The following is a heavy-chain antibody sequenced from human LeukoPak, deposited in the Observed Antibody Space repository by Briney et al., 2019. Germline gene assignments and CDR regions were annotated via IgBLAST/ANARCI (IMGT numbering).Heavy chain of an antibody. CDR3: ARDTIPYCSSTSCYFGVSGY. Sequence: QSGRSLRLSCAASGFTFSSYGMHWVRQAPGKGLEWVAVIWYDGSNKYYADSVKGRFTISRDNSKNTPYLQMNSLRAEDTAVYYCARDTIPYCSSTSCYFGVSGYWGQGTLVTVSS. J-gene: IGHJ4*02. D-gene: IGHD2-2*01. CDR2: IWYDGSNK. V-gene: IGHV3-33*01. CDR1: GFTFSSYG.